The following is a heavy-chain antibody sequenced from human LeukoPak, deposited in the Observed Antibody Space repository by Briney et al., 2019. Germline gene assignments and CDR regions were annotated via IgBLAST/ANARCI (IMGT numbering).Heavy chain of an antibody. J-gene: IGHJ4*02. Sequence: GGSLRLSCAASGFTVSGNYMSWVRQAPGKGLEWVSAISGSGGSTYYADSVKGRFTISRDNSKNTLYLQMNSLRAEDTAVYYCAKERDPDYGDPNFDYWGQGTRVTVSS. V-gene: IGHV3-23*01. D-gene: IGHD4-17*01. CDR1: GFTVSGNY. CDR3: AKERDPDYGDPNFDY. CDR2: ISGSGGST.